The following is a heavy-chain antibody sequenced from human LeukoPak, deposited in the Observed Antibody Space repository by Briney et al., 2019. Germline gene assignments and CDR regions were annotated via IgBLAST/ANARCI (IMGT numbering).Heavy chain of an antibody. CDR1: GYTLTELS. D-gene: IGHD3-3*01. V-gene: IGHV1-24*01. CDR2: FDPEDGET. CDR3: ARRFLEPDKATGAFDI. J-gene: IGHJ3*02. Sequence: EASVKVSCRVSGYTLTELSMHWVRQAPGKGLEWMGGFDPEDGETIYAQKFQGRVTMTEDTSTDTAYMELSSLRSEDTAVYYCARRFLEPDKATGAFDIWGQGTMVTVSS.